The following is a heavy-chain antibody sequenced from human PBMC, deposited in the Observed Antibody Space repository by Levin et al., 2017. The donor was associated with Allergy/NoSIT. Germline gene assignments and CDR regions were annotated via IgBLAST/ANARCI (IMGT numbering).Heavy chain of an antibody. J-gene: IGHJ6*02. Sequence: GGSLRLSCAASGFTISSNYMSWVRQAPGKGLEWVSVIYSGGSTYYADSVKGRFTISRDNSKNTLYLQMNSLRAEDTAVYYCARDRVVGASYYYYGMDGWGQGTTVTVSS. CDR2: IYSGGST. D-gene: IGHD1-26*01. CDR3: ARDRVVGASYYYYGMDG. V-gene: IGHV3-53*01. CDR1: GFTISSNY.